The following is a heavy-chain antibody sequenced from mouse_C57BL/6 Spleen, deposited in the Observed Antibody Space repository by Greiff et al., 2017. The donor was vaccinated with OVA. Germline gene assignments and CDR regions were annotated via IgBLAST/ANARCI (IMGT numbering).Heavy chain of an antibody. Sequence: QVQLQQSGAELVKPGASVKMSCKASGYTFTTYPIEWMKQNHGKSLEWIGNFHPYNDDTKYNEKFKGKATLTVNKSSSTAYMELRSLTSEDSAVYYCARCPYGNFDYWGQGTTLTVSS. V-gene: IGHV1-47*01. CDR1: GYTFTTYP. J-gene: IGHJ2*01. CDR3: ARCPYGNFDY. CDR2: FHPYNDDT. D-gene: IGHD2-1*01.